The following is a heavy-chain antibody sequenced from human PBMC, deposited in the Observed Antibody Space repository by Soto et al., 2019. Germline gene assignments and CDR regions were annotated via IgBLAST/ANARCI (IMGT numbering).Heavy chain of an antibody. CDR1: GYTFTSYA. D-gene: IGHD3-9*01. CDR2: INAGNGNT. Sequence: GASVKVSCKASGYTFTSYAMHWVRQAPGQRLEWMGWINAGNGNTKYSQKFQGRVTITRDTSASTAYMELSSLRSEDTAVYYCASSRNYYDILTGYYDYWGQGTLVTVSS. CDR3: ASSRNYYDILTGYYDY. V-gene: IGHV1-3*01. J-gene: IGHJ4*02.